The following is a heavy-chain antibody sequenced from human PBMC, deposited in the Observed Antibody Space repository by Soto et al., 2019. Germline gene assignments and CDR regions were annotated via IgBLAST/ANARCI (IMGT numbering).Heavy chain of an antibody. CDR1: GYTFTSYD. J-gene: IGHJ4*02. V-gene: IGHV1-8*01. CDR2: MNPNSGST. D-gene: IGHD3-10*01. Sequence: ASVKVSCKASGYTFTSYDINWVRQATGQGLEWMGWMNPNSGSTGYAQKFQGRVTMTRNTSTSAAYMELSSLRSEDTAVYYCARFFGLGSHAYFDSWGLGTLVTVSS. CDR3: ARFFGLGSHAYFDS.